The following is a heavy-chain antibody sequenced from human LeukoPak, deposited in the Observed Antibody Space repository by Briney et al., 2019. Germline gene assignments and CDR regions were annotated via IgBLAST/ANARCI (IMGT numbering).Heavy chain of an antibody. V-gene: IGHV3-23*01. J-gene: IGHJ3*02. CDR3: ARDPNGNYVGAFEM. Sequence: GGSLRLSCAASGFSFSSFAMMWVRQAPGMGLELISAILSGGDVFFYGNSVRGRFTISRDDSTNTLFLQMNNLRADDSAVYYCARDPNGNYVGAFEMWGPGTTVTVSS. CDR2: ILSGGDVF. D-gene: IGHD4-17*01. CDR1: GFSFSSFA.